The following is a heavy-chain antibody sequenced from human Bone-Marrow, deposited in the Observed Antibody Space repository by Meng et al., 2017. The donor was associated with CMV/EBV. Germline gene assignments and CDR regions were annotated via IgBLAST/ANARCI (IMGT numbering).Heavy chain of an antibody. J-gene: IGHJ6*02. CDR2: INPSGGST. D-gene: IGHD6-13*01. CDR3: ASGRGIAAAGEPRMDV. V-gene: IGHV1-46*01. Sequence: ASVKVSCKASGYTFTAHYFHWVRQAPGQGLEWMGIINPSGGSTSYAQKFQGRVTMTRDTSTSTVYMELSSLRSEDTAVYYCASGRGIAAAGEPRMDVWGQGTTVTVSS. CDR1: GYTFTAHY.